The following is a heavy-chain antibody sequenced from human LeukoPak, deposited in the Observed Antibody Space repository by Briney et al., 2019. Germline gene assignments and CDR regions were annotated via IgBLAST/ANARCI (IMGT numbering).Heavy chain of an antibody. CDR3: AKDSLAGYLRGYFDD. CDR1: GFTFSTYG. CDR2: ISYDGTNK. V-gene: IGHV3-30*18. Sequence: GRSLRLSCAASGFTFSTYGMHWVRQAPGKGLEWVAVISYDGTNKYYTDSVKGRFTISRDNSKNTLYLQMNGLRPEDTAVFYCAKDSLAGYLRGYFDDWGQGTQVTVSS. D-gene: IGHD3-9*01. J-gene: IGHJ4*02.